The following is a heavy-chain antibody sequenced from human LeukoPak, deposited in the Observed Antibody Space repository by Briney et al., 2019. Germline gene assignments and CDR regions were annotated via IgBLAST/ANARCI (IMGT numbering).Heavy chain of an antibody. CDR1: GFTFSTYG. CDR3: AKDSRWLQFGV. J-gene: IGHJ4*02. V-gene: IGHV3-23*01. Sequence: PGGSLRLSCAASGFTFSTYGMNWVRQAPGKGLEWVSGIGGSGDRTYYADSVKGRFTISRDNSKNTLYLQMNSLRAEDTAVYYCAKDSRWLQFGVWGQGTLVTVSS. D-gene: IGHD5-24*01. CDR2: IGGSGDRT.